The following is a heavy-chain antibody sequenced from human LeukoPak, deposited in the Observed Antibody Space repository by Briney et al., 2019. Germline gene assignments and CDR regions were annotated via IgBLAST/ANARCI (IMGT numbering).Heavy chain of an antibody. V-gene: IGHV3-23*01. Sequence: YPGGSLRLFCAASGFNFSKYAMSWLGRAPGRGLEWLSAICSSGGSTYYPASEKGRFTISRDNSKNTLHLQMNSLRTEDTAVYHCARQLGYCSDGSCYFDYWGQGTLVTVSS. CDR2: ICSSGGST. J-gene: IGHJ4*02. D-gene: IGHD2-15*01. CDR3: ARQLGYCSDGSCYFDY. CDR1: GFNFSKYA.